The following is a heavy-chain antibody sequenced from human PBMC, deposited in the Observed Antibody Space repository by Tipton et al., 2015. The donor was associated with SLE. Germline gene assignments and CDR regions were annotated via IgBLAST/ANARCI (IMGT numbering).Heavy chain of an antibody. J-gene: IGHJ4*02. CDR3: VRTARLPDC. V-gene: IGHV4-59*08. D-gene: IGHD2-21*02. CDR2: VYYTGIT. Sequence: TLSLTCSVSGDSMRNHYWSWIRQSPGKGLEHIGYVYYTGITNSNPSLRSRVTLSMETSKNQFSLKLTSVTAADTAVHYCVRTARLPDCWSQGTLVTVSS. CDR1: GDSMRNHY.